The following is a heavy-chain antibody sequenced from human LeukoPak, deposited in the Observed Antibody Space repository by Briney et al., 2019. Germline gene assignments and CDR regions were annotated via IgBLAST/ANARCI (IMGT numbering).Heavy chain of an antibody. Sequence: GGSLRLSCAASGFTFSSYGMHWVRQAPGKGLEWVAFIRYDGGNKDYADSVKGRFTISRDNSKNTLYLQMNSLRAEDTAVYYCAKDEATSFDYWGQGTLVTVSS. CDR2: IRYDGGNK. V-gene: IGHV3-30*02. J-gene: IGHJ4*02. CDR3: AKDEATSFDY. CDR1: GFTFSSYG.